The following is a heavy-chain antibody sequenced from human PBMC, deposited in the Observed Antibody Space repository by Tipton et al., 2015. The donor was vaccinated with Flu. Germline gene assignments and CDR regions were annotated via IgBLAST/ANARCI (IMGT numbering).Heavy chain of an antibody. CDR1: GFTFSSYS. CDR2: ISSSSSTI. V-gene: IGHV3-48*01. J-gene: IGHJ4*02. CDR3: ARGLDY. Sequence: SLRLSCAASGFTFSSYSMNWVRQAPGKGLEWVSYISSSSSTIYYADSAKGRFTISRDNAKNSLYLQMNSLRAEDTAVYYCARGLDYWGQGTLVTVSS.